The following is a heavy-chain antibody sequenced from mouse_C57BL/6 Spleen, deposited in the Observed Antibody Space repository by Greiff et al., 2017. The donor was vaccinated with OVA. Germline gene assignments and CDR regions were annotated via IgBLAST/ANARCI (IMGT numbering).Heavy chain of an antibody. CDR2: IWGDGST. CDR3: SKREVPAWFAY. CDR1: GFSLTSYG. J-gene: IGHJ3*01. Sequence: VHLVESGPGLVAPSQSLSITCTVSGFSLTSYGVSWVRQPPGKGLEWLGVIWGDGSTHYHSALISSLSISKDNSKSHVFLKLNSLQTYDTATYYFSKREVPAWFAYWGQGTLVTVSA. V-gene: IGHV2-3*01.